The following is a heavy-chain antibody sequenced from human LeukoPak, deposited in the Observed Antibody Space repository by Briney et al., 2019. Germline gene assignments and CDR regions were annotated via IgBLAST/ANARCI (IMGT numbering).Heavy chain of an antibody. J-gene: IGHJ4*02. CDR1: GFTFSSYA. D-gene: IGHD1-26*01. CDR3: ARVQDSGSYCDY. CDR2: IYYSGST. V-gene: IGHV4-39*01. Sequence: GSLRLSCAASGFTFSSYAMSWIRQPPGKGLEWIGSIYYSGSTYYNPSLKSRVTISVDTSKNQFSLKLSSVTAADTAVYYCARVQDSGSYCDYWGQGTLVTVSS.